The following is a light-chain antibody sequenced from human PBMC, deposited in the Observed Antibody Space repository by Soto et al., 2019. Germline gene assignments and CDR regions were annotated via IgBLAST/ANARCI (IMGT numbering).Light chain of an antibody. CDR1: QSVSSSY. CDR2: GAS. CDR3: HHYGSSLRT. J-gene: IGKJ1*01. Sequence: EIVLTQSPGTLSLSPGERATLSGRASQSVSSSYLAWYQQKPGQAPRLLIYGASSRATGIPDRFSGSGSWTYFTRTISRLAPEDFEVYYCHHYGSSLRTFGQGTKVEIK. V-gene: IGKV3-20*01.